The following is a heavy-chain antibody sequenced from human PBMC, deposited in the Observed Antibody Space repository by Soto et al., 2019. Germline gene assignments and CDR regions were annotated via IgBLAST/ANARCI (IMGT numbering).Heavy chain of an antibody. CDR3: ARGSSITIFGVVMGPPRY. V-gene: IGHV3-30-3*01. J-gene: IGHJ4*02. CDR1: GFTFSSYA. D-gene: IGHD3-3*01. Sequence: QVQLVESGGGVVQPGRSLRLSCAASGFTFSSYAMHWVRQAPGKGLEWVAVISYDGSNKYYADSVKGRFTISRDNSKNTXYLQMNSLRAEDTAVYYCARGSSITIFGVVMGPPRYWGQGTLVTVSS. CDR2: ISYDGSNK.